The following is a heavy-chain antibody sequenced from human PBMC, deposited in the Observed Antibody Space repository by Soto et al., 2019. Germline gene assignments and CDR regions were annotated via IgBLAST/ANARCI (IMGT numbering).Heavy chain of an antibody. CDR1: GFTVSSKY. Sequence: PGGSLRLSCAASGFTVSSKYMSWVRHAPGKGLEWVSLIQSGGPTYYADSVKGRFTISRDTSENTVHLQMDSLRAEDTAVYYCDRDDVXGAGGRCYDVRLDGWRKETTVT. CDR3: DRDDVXGAGGRCYDVRLDG. D-gene: IGHD2-15*01. V-gene: IGHV3-66*01. J-gene: IGHJ6*03. CDR2: IQSGGPT.